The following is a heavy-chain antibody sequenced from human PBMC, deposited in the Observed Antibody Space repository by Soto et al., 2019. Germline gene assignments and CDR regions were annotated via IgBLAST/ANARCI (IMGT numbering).Heavy chain of an antibody. CDR3: AREGPASYYYDSSGSIPY. CDR2: IIPILGIA. J-gene: IGHJ4*02. D-gene: IGHD3-22*01. V-gene: IGHV1-69*04. Sequence: SVKVSCKSSGGTFSSYTISCVRQAHGQGLEWMGRIIPILGIANYAQKFQGRVTITADKSTSTAYMELSSLRSEDTAVYYCAREGPASYYYDSSGSIPYWGQGTLVTVSS. CDR1: GGTFSSYT.